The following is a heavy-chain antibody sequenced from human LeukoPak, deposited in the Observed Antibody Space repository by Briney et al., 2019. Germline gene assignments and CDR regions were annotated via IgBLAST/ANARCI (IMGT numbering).Heavy chain of an antibody. J-gene: IGHJ4*02. CDR3: ARERRGPKDY. Sequence: PSETLSLTCTASGYSISSGYYWGWIRQPPGKGLEWIGSIYHSGSTYYNPSLKCRVTISVDTSKNQFSLKLSSVTAADTAVYYCARERRGPKDYWGQGTLATVSS. V-gene: IGHV4-38-2*02. CDR1: GYSISSGYY. CDR2: IYHSGST.